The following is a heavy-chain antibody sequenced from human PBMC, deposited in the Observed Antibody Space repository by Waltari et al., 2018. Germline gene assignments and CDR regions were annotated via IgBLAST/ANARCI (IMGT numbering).Heavy chain of an antibody. CDR1: GFTFSSYW. J-gene: IGHJ4*02. D-gene: IGHD5-18*01. CDR2: NNSDGGST. V-gene: IGHV3-74*01. Sequence: EVQLVESGGGLVQPGGSLRLSCAASGFTFSSYWLHWVRQAPGKGLVWVSRNNSDGGSTSYADCVKGRFTISRDNAKNTLYLQMNSLRAEDTAVYYCARARGPYTAMVLVDYWGQGTLVTVSS. CDR3: ARARGPYTAMVLVDY.